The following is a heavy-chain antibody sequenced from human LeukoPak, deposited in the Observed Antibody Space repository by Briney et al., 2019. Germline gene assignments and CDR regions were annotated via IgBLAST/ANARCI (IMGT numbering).Heavy chain of an antibody. J-gene: IGHJ4*02. D-gene: IGHD6-13*01. CDR1: GFTFSSYA. CDR2: ISGSGGST. Sequence: GGSLRLSCAASGFTFSSYAMSWVRQAPGKGLEWVSAISGSGGSTYYADSVKGRFTISRDNSKNTLYLQMNSLRAEDAAVYYCAKALGIAAAGGYFDYWGQGTLVTVSS. CDR3: AKALGIAAAGGYFDY. V-gene: IGHV3-23*01.